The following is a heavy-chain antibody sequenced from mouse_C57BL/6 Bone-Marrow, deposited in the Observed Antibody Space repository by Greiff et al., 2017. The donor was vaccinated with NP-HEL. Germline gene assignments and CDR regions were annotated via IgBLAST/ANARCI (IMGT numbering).Heavy chain of an antibody. V-gene: IGHV1-15*01. Sequence: VQLQQSGAELVRPGASVTLSCKASGYTFTDYEMHWVKQTPVHGLEWIGAIDPETGGTAYNQKFKGKAILTADKSSSTAYMELRSLTSEDSAVYYCTRNRYYYGSFLFDYWGQGTTLTVSS. CDR1: GYTFTDYE. CDR2: IDPETGGT. CDR3: TRNRYYYGSFLFDY. D-gene: IGHD1-1*01. J-gene: IGHJ2*01.